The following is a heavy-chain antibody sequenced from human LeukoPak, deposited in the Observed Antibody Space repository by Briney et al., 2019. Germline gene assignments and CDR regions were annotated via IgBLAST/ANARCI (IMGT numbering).Heavy chain of an antibody. J-gene: IGHJ3*02. V-gene: IGHV4-59*02. Sequence: SETLSLTCTVSGGSVSSYYWSWIRRPPGRGLEWIAYLSHSGSSDSNPSLTSRVTTLVDTSKNQFSLKLTSVTAADTAVYYCARARYANAWYAFDIWGHGSMVTVSS. D-gene: IGHD2-2*01. CDR2: LSHSGSS. CDR1: GGSVSSYY. CDR3: ARARYANAWYAFDI.